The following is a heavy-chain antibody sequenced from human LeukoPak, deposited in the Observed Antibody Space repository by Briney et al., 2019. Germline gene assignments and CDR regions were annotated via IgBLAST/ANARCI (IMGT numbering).Heavy chain of an antibody. V-gene: IGHV4-4*07. J-gene: IGHJ4*02. CDR1: SDSINSYY. CDR2: IYTSGST. Sequence: PSETLSLTCTVSSDSINSYYWSWIRQPAGKGLEWIGRIYTSGSTNYNPSLKGRVTMSVDTSKNQFSLKLSSVTAADTAVYYCARDNNYYGSGSYYDYWGQGTLVTVSS. D-gene: IGHD3-10*01. CDR3: ARDNNYYGSGSYYDY.